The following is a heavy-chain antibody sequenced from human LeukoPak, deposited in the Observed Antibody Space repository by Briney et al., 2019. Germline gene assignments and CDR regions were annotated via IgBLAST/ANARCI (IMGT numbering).Heavy chain of an antibody. Sequence: SETLSLTCTVSGGSISSYYWSWIRQPPGKGLEWIGYIYYSGSTNYNPSLKSRVTISVDTSKNQFSLKLSSVTAADTAVYYCARLWEQQYFSYYYYYMDVWGKGTTVTVSS. J-gene: IGHJ6*03. D-gene: IGHD6-13*01. CDR1: GGSISSYY. V-gene: IGHV4-59*12. CDR3: ARLWEQQYFSYYYYYMDV. CDR2: IYYSGST.